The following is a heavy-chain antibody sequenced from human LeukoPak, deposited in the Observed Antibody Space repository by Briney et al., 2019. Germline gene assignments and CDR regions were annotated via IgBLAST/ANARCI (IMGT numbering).Heavy chain of an antibody. V-gene: IGHV1-18*04. CDR1: GYTFAGYY. CDR3: ARGRRDIVATIAQIVYYYYYYMDV. CDR2: ISAYNGNT. D-gene: IGHD5-12*01. J-gene: IGHJ6*03. Sequence: ASVKVSCKASGYTFAGYYLHWVRQAPGQGLEWMGWISAYNGNTNYAQKLQGRVTMTTDTSTSTAYMELRSLRSDDTAVYYCARGRRDIVATIAQIVYYYYYYMDVWGKGTTVTVSS.